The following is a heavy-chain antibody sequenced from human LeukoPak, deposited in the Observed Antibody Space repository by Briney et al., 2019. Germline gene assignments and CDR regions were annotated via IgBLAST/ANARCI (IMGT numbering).Heavy chain of an antibody. J-gene: IGHJ6*02. Sequence: PGGSLRLSCEASGFTFSSHAMTWVRQPPGKGLEWVSTISGGGSVAFYTDSVKGRFTISRDNSKNTLYLQMNSLRAEDTAVYYCARDGHGDYVWYYYYGMDVWGQGTTVTVSS. CDR2: ISGGGSVA. CDR1: GFTFSSHA. V-gene: IGHV3-23*01. D-gene: IGHD4-17*01. CDR3: ARDGHGDYVWYYYYGMDV.